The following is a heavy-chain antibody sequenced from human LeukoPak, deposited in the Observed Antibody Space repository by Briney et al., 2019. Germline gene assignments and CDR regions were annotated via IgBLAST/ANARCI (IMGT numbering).Heavy chain of an antibody. Sequence: GESLKISCKGFGYSFTYYWIGWVRQMPGKGLEWMGIIYPGDSDTRYSLSSQGQVAFSADKSISTAYLQWSSLKASDSAMYYCARLYCSGRGCYGAFDIWGQGTMVTVSS. J-gene: IGHJ3*02. CDR2: IYPGDSDT. CDR1: GYSFTYYW. CDR3: ARLYCSGRGCYGAFDI. V-gene: IGHV5-51*01. D-gene: IGHD2-15*01.